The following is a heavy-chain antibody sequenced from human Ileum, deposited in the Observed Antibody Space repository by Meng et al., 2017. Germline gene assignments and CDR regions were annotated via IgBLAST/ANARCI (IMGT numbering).Heavy chain of an antibody. V-gene: IGHV4-4*02. D-gene: IGHD1-26*01. Sequence: QVQLQESGPRLLKPSGTLSLTCAVAGGSISTSDWWSWVRQPPGKGLEWIGEIHHSGSTNYNPSLKSRVTISVDKSKNQFSLKLNSVTAADTAVYYCAREWGGSYRHFDYWGQGTLVTVSS. CDR2: IHHSGST. CDR1: GGSISTSDW. CDR3: AREWGGSYRHFDY. J-gene: IGHJ4*02.